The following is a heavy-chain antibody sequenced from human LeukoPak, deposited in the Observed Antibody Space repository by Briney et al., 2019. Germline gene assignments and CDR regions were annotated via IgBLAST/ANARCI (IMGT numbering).Heavy chain of an antibody. CDR2: ISAYNGNT. D-gene: IGHD3-22*01. V-gene: IGHV1-18*01. CDR1: GYTFTSYG. CDR3: ARHMYYYDSSGYSEGGNWFDP. J-gene: IGHJ5*02. Sequence: ASVKVSCKASGYTFTSYGISWVRQAPGQGLEWMGWISAYNGNTNYAQKLQGRVTMTTDTSTSTAYMELRSLRSDDTAVYYCARHMYYYDSSGYSEGGNWFDPWGQGTLVTVSS.